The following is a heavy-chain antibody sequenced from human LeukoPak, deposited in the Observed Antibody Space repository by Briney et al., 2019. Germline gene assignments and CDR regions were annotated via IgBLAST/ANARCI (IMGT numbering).Heavy chain of an antibody. D-gene: IGHD2-2*01. J-gene: IGHJ4*02. Sequence: GGSLRLSCTASGFTFSNYGMHWVRQAPGKGLEWVAVISYDGSNEYYVDSVKGRFTISRDNSKNTLYLRMNSLRAEDTAVYYCAKGLGYCSSISCSFYFDYWGQGTLVTVSS. CDR3: AKGLGYCSSISCSFYFDY. CDR1: GFTFSNYG. CDR2: ISYDGSNE. V-gene: IGHV3-30*18.